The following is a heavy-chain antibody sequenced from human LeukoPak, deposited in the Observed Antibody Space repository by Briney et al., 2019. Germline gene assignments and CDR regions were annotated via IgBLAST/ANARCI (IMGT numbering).Heavy chain of an antibody. Sequence: GGSLRLSCAASGFTFSNAWMSWVRQAPGKGLEWVGRIKSKTDGGTTDYAAPVKGRFTISRDDSKNTLYLQMNSLKTEDTAVYYCTTGSEAYYDVDYWGQGTLVTVSS. J-gene: IGHJ4*02. V-gene: IGHV3-15*01. CDR3: TTGSEAYYDVDY. CDR1: GFTFSNAW. CDR2: IKSKTDGGTT. D-gene: IGHD3-22*01.